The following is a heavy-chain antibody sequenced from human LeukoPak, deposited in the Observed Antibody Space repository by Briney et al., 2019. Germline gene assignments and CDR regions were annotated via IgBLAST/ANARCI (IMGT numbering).Heavy chain of an antibody. Sequence: SETLSLTCSVSGASISGGTYYWGWIREPPGKGLEWIGSIYYTGSTYESPYLKSRVTISVDTSKNQSALKLSSVTAADTAVYYCARRGGSGRAFDYGGQGTLVTVSS. J-gene: IGHJ4*02. D-gene: IGHD1-26*01. CDR2: IYYTGST. CDR1: GASISGGTYY. V-gene: IGHV4-39*01. CDR3: ARRGGSGRAFDY.